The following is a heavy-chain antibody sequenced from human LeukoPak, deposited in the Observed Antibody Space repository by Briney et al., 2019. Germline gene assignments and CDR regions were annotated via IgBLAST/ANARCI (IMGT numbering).Heavy chain of an antibody. J-gene: IGHJ4*02. CDR3: ASRGSISGRYDFDY. V-gene: IGHV1-18*01. D-gene: IGHD1-26*01. Sequence: GGSVKVSCKAAGYTFTSYGIRWVRQAAGQRREWMGWISGYNGNTNYAQKHQVRATMTRDTSTSTDYMEMRSLRSDDTAVYYCASRGSISGRYDFDYWGQGTLVTVSS. CDR2: ISGYNGNT. CDR1: GYTFTSYG.